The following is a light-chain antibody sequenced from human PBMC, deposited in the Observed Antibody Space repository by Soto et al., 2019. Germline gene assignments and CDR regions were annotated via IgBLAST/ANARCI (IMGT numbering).Light chain of an antibody. CDR2: GAS. J-gene: IGKJ1*01. Sequence: EIVLTQSPGTLSLSPGGRATLSCRASQSVTSSYLAWYQQKPGQAPRLLIYGASSRATGILDRFSGSGSGIDFTRTSSRLELEYFAVYYCQAYNNWPRTFGQGTKVEIK. CDR1: QSVTSSY. V-gene: IGKV3-20*01. CDR3: QAYNNWPRT.